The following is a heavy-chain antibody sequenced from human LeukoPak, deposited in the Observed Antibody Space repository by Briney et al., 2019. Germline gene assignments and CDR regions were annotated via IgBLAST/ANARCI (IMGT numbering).Heavy chain of an antibody. CDR3: AKDDIPYDYVWGSYRPRARPDY. Sequence: GGSLRLPCAASGFTFSSYAMSWVRQAPGKGLEWVSAISGSGGSTYYADSVKGRFTISRDNSKNTLYLQMNSLRAEDTAVYYCAKDDIPYDYVWGSYRPRARPDYWGQGTLVTVSS. V-gene: IGHV3-23*01. CDR1: GFTFSSYA. CDR2: ISGSGGST. D-gene: IGHD3-16*02. J-gene: IGHJ4*02.